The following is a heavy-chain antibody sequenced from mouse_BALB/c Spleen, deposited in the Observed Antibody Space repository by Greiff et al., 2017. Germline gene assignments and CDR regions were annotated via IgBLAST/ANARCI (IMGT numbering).Heavy chain of an antibody. CDR3: ARLNPYYAMDY. Sequence: EVMLVESGGDLVKPGGSLKLSCAASGFTFSSYGMSWVRQTPDKRLEWVATISSGGSYTYYPDSVKGRFTISRDNAKNTLYLQMSSLKSEDTAMYYCARLNPYYAMDYWGQGTSVTVSS. CDR2: ISSGGSYT. J-gene: IGHJ4*01. V-gene: IGHV5-6*01. CDR1: GFTFSSYG.